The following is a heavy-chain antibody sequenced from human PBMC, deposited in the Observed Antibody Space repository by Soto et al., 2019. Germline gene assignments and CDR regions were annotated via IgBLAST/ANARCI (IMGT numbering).Heavy chain of an antibody. J-gene: IGHJ6*02. CDR3: VKERADFVTVPHATSGMDV. V-gene: IGHV3-30*18. D-gene: IGHD3-3*01. CDR1: GFTFNKFG. CDR2: VSYDGNHD. Sequence: QVHLVESGGGVVQPGGSLRLSCTASGFTFNKFGMHWVRQTPGKGLEWVAAVSYDGNHDFYADSVRGRLIISRDNSKNTLYLQLNPLKPDATAVYYCVKERADFVTVPHATSGMDVWGPGTTVTVSS.